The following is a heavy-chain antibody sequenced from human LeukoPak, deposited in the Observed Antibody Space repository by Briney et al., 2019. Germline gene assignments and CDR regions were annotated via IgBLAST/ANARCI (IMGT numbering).Heavy chain of an antibody. J-gene: IGHJ4*02. CDR3: AKDGGTHFDH. CDR1: GFTFSSYG. CDR2: ISSSGTTI. D-gene: IGHD1-26*01. V-gene: IGHV3-48*01. Sequence: GGTLRLSCAASGFTFSSYGMSWVRQAPGKGLEWVSYISSSGTTISYAQSVKGRFTITRDNAQNSLTLHMNTLRADDTAVYYCAKDGGTHFDHWGQGTLVTVSS.